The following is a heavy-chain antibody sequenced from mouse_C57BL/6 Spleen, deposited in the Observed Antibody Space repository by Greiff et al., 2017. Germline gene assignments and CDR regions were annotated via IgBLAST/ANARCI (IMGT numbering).Heavy chain of an antibody. CDR3: AWGGAAQALSFAY. CDR2: IYPGDGDT. D-gene: IGHD3-2*02. CDR1: GYAFSSSW. Sequence: QVQLQQSGPELVKPGASVKISCKASGYAFSSSWMNWVKQRPGKGLEWIGRIYPGDGDTNYNGKFKGKATLTADKSSSTAYMQLSSLTSEDSAVXFCAWGGAAQALSFAYWGQGTLVTVSA. J-gene: IGHJ3*01. V-gene: IGHV1-82*01.